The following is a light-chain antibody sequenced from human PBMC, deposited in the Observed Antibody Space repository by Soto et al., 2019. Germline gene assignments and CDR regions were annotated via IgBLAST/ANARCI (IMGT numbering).Light chain of an antibody. CDR1: SSDVGGYNY. CDR2: EVN. Sequence: QSALTQPPSASGSPGQSVTISCTGTSSDVGGYNYVSWHQQHPGKAPKVMIYEVNKRPSGVPDRFSGSKSGNTASLIVSGLQAEDEADYYCSSYAGSTVVFGGGTKLTVL. CDR3: SSYAGSTVV. J-gene: IGLJ2*01. V-gene: IGLV2-8*01.